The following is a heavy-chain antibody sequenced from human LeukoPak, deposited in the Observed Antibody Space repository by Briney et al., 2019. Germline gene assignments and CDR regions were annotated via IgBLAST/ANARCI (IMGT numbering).Heavy chain of an antibody. Sequence: SETLSLTCAVYGGSFSGYYWSWIRQPPGKGLEWIGEINHSGNTNYNPSLKSRVTISVDTSKNQFSLKLSSVTAADTAVYYCARGLTTETTYYYYYLGMDVWGQGTTVTVSS. D-gene: IGHD4-11*01. J-gene: IGHJ6*02. CDR3: ARGLTTETTYYYYYLGMDV. CDR1: GGSFSGYY. V-gene: IGHV4-34*01. CDR2: INHSGNT.